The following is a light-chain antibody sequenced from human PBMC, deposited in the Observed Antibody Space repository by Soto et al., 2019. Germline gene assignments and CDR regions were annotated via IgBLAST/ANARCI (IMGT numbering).Light chain of an antibody. CDR2: GAS. V-gene: IGKV3-20*01. J-gene: IGKJ1*01. CDR3: QQYGSSHWT. Sequence: EIVLTQSPGTLSLSPGXRATLSCRASQSVSSSYLAWYQQKPGQAPRLLIYGASSRATGIPDRFSGSGSGTDFTLTISRLEPEDFAVYYCQQYGSSHWTFVQGTK. CDR1: QSVSSSY.